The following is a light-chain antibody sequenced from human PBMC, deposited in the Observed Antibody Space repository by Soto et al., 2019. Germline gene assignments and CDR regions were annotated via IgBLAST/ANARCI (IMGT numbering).Light chain of an antibody. CDR3: GTWDTSLPACV. CDR2: DDN. CDR1: ASNIGNNS. Sequence: QSVLTQPPSVSAAPGQRVTISCSGSASNIGNNSVSWYQQLPGAAPKLLIYDDNNRPSGIPDRFSGSKSGTSATLGITGLQTADEADYYCGTWDTSLPACVFGPGTKLTV. J-gene: IGLJ1*01. V-gene: IGLV1-51*01.